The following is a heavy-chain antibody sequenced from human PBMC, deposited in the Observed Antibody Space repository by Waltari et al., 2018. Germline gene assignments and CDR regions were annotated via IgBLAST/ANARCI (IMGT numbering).Heavy chain of an antibody. D-gene: IGHD2-15*01. Sequence: QMQLVQPGAEVKMPGASVKLSCKAYGYTFINYDINWARQAPGQGLEWVGWLNPNICYTGSAQKFQGRITLTRDASISTAFMELSNLRSEDTAVYFCARMRGYSVNRLNWYFDLWGRGTLVSVSS. CDR1: GYTFINYD. CDR3: ARMRGYSVNRLNWYFDL. V-gene: IGHV1-8*01. CDR2: LNPNICYT. J-gene: IGHJ2*01.